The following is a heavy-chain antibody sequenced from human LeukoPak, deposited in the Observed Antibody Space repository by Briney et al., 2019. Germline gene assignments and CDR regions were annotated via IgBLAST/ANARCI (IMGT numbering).Heavy chain of an antibody. Sequence: GESLNISCKGSGYSFTSFWMGWGRQMPGKGLECIGIIYPGASSTIYSPSFPGQVTMSADKSISTAYMQWSSLKASDAAMYYCARRDGSGPYAYWGQGNLVIVSS. CDR3: ARRDGSGPYAY. CDR2: IYPGASST. V-gene: IGHV5-51*01. J-gene: IGHJ4*02. D-gene: IGHD3-10*01. CDR1: GYSFTSFW.